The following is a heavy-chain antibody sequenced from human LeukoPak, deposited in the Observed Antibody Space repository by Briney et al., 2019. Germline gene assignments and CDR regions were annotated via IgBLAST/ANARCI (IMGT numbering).Heavy chain of an antibody. CDR2: INSDGSST. CDR1: GFTFSSYG. CDR3: ARVRDYVWGVTDY. V-gene: IGHV3-74*01. J-gene: IGHJ4*02. D-gene: IGHD3-16*01. Sequence: GGSLRLSCAASGFTFSSYGIHWVRQAPGKGLVWVSRINSDGSSTSYADSVKGRFTISRDNAKNTLYLQMNSLRAEDTAVYYCARVRDYVWGVTDYWGQGTLVTVSS.